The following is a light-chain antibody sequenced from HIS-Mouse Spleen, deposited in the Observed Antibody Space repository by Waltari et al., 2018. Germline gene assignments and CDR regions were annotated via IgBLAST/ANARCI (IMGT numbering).Light chain of an antibody. CDR3: QQYNSWWT. CDR1: QSVSSY. V-gene: IGKV3-11*01. J-gene: IGKJ1*01. CDR2: DAS. Sequence: DIVLTQSPATLSLSPGERATLSCRASQSVSSYLAWYQQKPGQAPRLLIYDASNRATGIPARFSGSGSGTDFTLTISSLQPDDFATYYCQQYNSWWTFGQGTKVEIK.